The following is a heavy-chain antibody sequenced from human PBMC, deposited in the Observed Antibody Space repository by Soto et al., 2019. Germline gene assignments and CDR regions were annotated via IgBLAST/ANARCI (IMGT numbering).Heavy chain of an antibody. Sequence: GGSLRLSCAASGFTFSSYGMHWVRQAPGKGLEWVAVISYDGSNKYYADSVKGRFTISRDNSKNTLYLQMNSLRAEDTAVYYCAKDYRELDYYYYYGMDVWGQGTTVTVSS. V-gene: IGHV3-30*18. J-gene: IGHJ6*02. CDR3: AKDYRELDYYYYYGMDV. CDR2: ISYDGSNK. CDR1: GFTFSSYG. D-gene: IGHD3-10*01.